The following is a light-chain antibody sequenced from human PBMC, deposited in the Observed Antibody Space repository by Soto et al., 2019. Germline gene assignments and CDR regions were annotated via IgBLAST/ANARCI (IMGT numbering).Light chain of an antibody. J-gene: IGKJ4*01. CDR1: QSISSY. V-gene: IGKV1-39*01. CDR2: AAS. Sequence: DIQMTQSPSSLSASVGDRFTITCRASQSISSYLNWYQQKPGKAPKLLIYAASILQSGVPSRFSGSGSGTDFTLTISSLQPEDFATYYCQQSYSTPLTFGGGTKVEIK. CDR3: QQSYSTPLT.